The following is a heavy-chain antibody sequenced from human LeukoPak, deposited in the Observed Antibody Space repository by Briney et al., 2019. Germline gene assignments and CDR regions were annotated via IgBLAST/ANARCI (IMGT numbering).Heavy chain of an antibody. V-gene: IGHV5-51*01. D-gene: IGHD2-15*01. Sequence: PGESLKISCKGSGYSFASYWIGWVRQMPGKGLEWMGIIYPGDSDTRYSPSFQGQVTISVDKSISTAYLQWSSLKASDTAIFYCARLGYCSGGSCYSAYHYGMDVWGQGTTVTVSS. CDR3: ARLGYCSGGSCYSAYHYGMDV. CDR2: IYPGDSDT. CDR1: GYSFASYW. J-gene: IGHJ6*02.